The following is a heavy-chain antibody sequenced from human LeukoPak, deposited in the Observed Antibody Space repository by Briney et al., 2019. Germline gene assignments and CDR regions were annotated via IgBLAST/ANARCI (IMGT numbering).Heavy chain of an antibody. CDR2: ISAYNGNT. V-gene: IGHV1-18*01. CDR1: GYTFTSYG. J-gene: IGHJ6*02. CDR3: ARARSSGWYYYYGMDV. D-gene: IGHD6-19*01. Sequence: GASVKVSCKASGYTFTSYGISWVRQAPGQGLEWMGWISAYNGNTNYAQKLQGRVTMTTDTSTSTAYMELRSLRSDDTAVYYCARARSSGWYYYYGMDVWGQGTTVTVSS.